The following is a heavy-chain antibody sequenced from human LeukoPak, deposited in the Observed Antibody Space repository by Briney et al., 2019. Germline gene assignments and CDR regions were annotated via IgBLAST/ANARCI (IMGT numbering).Heavy chain of an antibody. J-gene: IGHJ6*02. Sequence: EASVKVSFKASGYTFTTYYMHWVRQAPGQGLEWMGIINPSGGSTSYAQKFQGRVTMTRDTSTSTVYMELSSLRSEDTAVYYCAREPLSTNTPYYYYYGMDVWGQGTTVTVSS. CDR2: INPSGGST. V-gene: IGHV1-46*01. CDR3: AREPLSTNTPYYYYYGMDV. D-gene: IGHD2/OR15-2a*01. CDR1: GYTFTTYY.